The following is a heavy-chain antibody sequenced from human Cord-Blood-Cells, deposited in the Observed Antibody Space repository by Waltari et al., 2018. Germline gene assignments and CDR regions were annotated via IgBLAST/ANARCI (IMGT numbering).Heavy chain of an antibody. CDR2: INHSGRT. Sequence: QVQLQQWGAGLLKPSETLSLTCAVYGGSFSGYYWSWIRQPPGTGLESLGEINHSGRTNDNPSLKSRVTIAVDTSKNQFSLKLSSVTAADTAVYYCARDIVGANDAFDIWGQGTMVTVSS. J-gene: IGHJ3*02. V-gene: IGHV4-34*01. CDR1: GGSFSGYY. CDR3: ARDIVGANDAFDI. D-gene: IGHD1-26*01.